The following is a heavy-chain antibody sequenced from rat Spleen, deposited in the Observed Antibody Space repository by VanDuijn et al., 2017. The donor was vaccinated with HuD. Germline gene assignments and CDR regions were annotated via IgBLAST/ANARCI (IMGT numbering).Heavy chain of an antibody. CDR3: ARHPAPRDYVMDA. D-gene: IGHD1-12*01. CDR1: GFTFSDYY. CDR2: ISYDGSRT. V-gene: IGHV5-29*01. J-gene: IGHJ2*01. Sequence: EVQLVESDGGLVQPGRSLKLSCAASGFTFSDYYMAWVRQAPTKGLEWVATISYDGSRTYYRDSVKGRFPISRDNAKSTLYLQMDSLRSEDTATYYCARHPAPRDYVMDAWGQGVMVTVSS.